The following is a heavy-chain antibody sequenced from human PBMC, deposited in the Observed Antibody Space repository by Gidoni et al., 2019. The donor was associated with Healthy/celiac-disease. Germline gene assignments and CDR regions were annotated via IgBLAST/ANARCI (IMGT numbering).Heavy chain of an antibody. V-gene: IGHV3-30-3*01. J-gene: IGHJ4*02. CDR3: ARDQIASSDY. CDR1: GFTFSSYA. CDR2: ISYDGSNK. Sequence: QVQLVESGGGVVQPGRSLRLSCAASGFTFSSYAMPWVRQAPGKGLEWVAVISYDGSNKYYADSVKGRFTISRDNSKNTLYLQMNSLRAEDTAVYYCARDQIASSDYWGQGTLVTVSS.